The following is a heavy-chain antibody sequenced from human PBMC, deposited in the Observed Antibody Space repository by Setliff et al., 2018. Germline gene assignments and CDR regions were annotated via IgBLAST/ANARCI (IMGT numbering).Heavy chain of an antibody. CDR3: ARRRYYYDSSGYRWGGFYFDY. J-gene: IGHJ4*02. CDR2: MNPNSGNT. D-gene: IGHD3-22*01. CDR1: GYTFTSYD. Sequence: ASVKVSCKASGYTFTSYDINWVRQATGQGLEWMGWMNPNSGNTGYAQKFQGRVTMTRNTSISTAYMELSSLRSEDTAVYYCARRRYYYDSSGYRWGGFYFDYWGQGTLVTVSS. V-gene: IGHV1-8*02.